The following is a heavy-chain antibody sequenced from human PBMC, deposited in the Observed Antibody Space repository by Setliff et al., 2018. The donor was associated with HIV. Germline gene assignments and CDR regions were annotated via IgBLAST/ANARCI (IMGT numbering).Heavy chain of an antibody. Sequence: PSETLSLTCTVSGASISSGSYYWSWIRQPAGKGLEWIGHLYTSGSTNYNPSLKSRVTMSVDTSKNQFSLKLSSVTAADTAVYYCARDVWRGSGWYGLDYWGQGMLVTVPQ. J-gene: IGHJ4*02. D-gene: IGHD6-19*01. V-gene: IGHV4-61*09. CDR3: ARDVWRGSGWYGLDY. CDR2: LYTSGST. CDR1: GASISSGSYY.